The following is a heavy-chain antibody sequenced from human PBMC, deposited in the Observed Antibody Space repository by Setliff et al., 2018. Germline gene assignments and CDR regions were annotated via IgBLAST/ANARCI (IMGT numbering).Heavy chain of an antibody. V-gene: IGHV1-8*02. CDR3: ARDSRGLVPAAIEGSYYYYGMDV. Sequence: ASVKVSCKASGYTFTSYDINWVRQATGQGLEWMGWMNPNSGGYTIYAQKFQGRATMTTDTYTSTAYMELRSLRSDDTAVYYCARDSRGLVPAAIEGSYYYYGMDVWGQGTTVTV. CDR1: GYTFTSYD. J-gene: IGHJ6*02. CDR2: MNPNSGGYT. D-gene: IGHD2-2*02.